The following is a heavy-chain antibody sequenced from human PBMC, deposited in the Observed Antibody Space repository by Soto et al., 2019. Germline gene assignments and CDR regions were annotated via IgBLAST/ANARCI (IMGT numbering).Heavy chain of an antibody. D-gene: IGHD2-2*01. V-gene: IGHV1-18*01. CDR2: ISLYSDGT. J-gene: IGHJ5*02. Sequence: QVQLVQSGGEVKRPGASVKVSCKTSGYTFSNYGITWVRQAPGQPLEWLGWISLYSDGTNHAQKFQGRGSMTTDTSTTTAYMELKGLRSDDKAVYYCARVVPGAEAWFGPWGQGTLVTVSS. CDR3: ARVVPGAEAWFGP. CDR1: GYTFSNYG.